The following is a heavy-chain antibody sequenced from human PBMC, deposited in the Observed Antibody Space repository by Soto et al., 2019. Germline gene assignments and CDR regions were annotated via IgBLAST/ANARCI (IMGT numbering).Heavy chain of an antibody. J-gene: IGHJ3*02. CDR3: STTKAGTNTFGI. CDR1: GFTFTNAW. D-gene: IGHD1-7*01. Sequence: GGLRLSCEASGFTFTNAWMNWVRQAPGQGLEWVGRIRSNSDGGTTDYAAPVKGRFSISRDDSKNTLYLQMNSLKTEDTAVYYCSTTKAGTNTFGIWGQGTMVTVSS. V-gene: IGHV3-15*07. CDR2: IRSNSDGGTT.